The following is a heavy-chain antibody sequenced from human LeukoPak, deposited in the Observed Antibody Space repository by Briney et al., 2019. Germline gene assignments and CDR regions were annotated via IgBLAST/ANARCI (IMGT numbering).Heavy chain of an antibody. D-gene: IGHD4-23*01. CDR1: GYTFTGYY. CDR2: INPNSGGT. CDR3: VGKAPTYCYYGMDV. Sequence: AASVNVSCKASGYTFTGYYMHWVRQAPGQGLEWMGWINPNSGGTNYAQKFQGRVTMTRDTSISTAYMELSRLRSDDTAVYYCVGKAPTYCYYGMDVWGQGTTVTVSS. J-gene: IGHJ6*02. V-gene: IGHV1-2*02.